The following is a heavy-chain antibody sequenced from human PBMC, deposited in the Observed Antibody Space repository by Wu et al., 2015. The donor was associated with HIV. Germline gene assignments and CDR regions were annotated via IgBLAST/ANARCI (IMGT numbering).Heavy chain of an antibody. CDR1: GYAFTNYD. J-gene: IGHJ6*03. CDR3: ARRGRPLTGLDYYMDV. CDR2: TSVYIGYT. V-gene: IGHV1-18*01. Sequence: QVQLVQSGAEVKKPGASVMVSCKAFGYAFTNYDISWVRQAPGQGLEWMGSTSVYIGYTKYAQNFQDRVTMTTDTSTSTAYMELRSLRSDDTAVYYCARRGRPLTGLDYYMDVWGKGTTVTVSS. D-gene: IGHD3-9*01.